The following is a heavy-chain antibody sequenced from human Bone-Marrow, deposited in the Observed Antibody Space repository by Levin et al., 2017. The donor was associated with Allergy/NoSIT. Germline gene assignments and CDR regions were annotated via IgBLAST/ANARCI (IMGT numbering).Heavy chain of an antibody. CDR1: GFTFSSYA. D-gene: IGHD5-12*01. CDR2: ISYDGSNK. V-gene: IGHV3-30*04. Sequence: TGGSLRLSCAASGFTFSSYAMHWVRQAPGKGLEWVAVISYDGSNKYYADSVKGRFTISRDNSKNTLYLQMNSLRAEDTAVYYCARAPLMVATEFDYWGQGTLVTVSS. CDR3: ARAPLMVATEFDY. J-gene: IGHJ4*02.